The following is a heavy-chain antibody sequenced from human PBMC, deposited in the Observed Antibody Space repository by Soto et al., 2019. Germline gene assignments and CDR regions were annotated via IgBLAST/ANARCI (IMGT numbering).Heavy chain of an antibody. D-gene: IGHD6-13*01. V-gene: IGHV3-23*01. J-gene: IGHJ4*02. Sequence: EVQLLESGGGLVQPGGSLRLSCAASGFTFSNYAVTWVRQAPRKGLEWVSTISGSGGSTYYADSVKGRFTISRDNSKNTLYLQMNSLRAEDTAVYYCAKDQGSSWYEIDYWGQGTLDTVSS. CDR1: GFTFSNYA. CDR3: AKDQGSSWYEIDY. CDR2: ISGSGGST.